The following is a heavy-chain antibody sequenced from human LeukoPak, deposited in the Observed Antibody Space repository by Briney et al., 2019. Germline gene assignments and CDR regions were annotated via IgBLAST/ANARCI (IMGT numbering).Heavy chain of an antibody. Sequence: GESLKISCKGSGYSFTSYWIGWVRQMPGKGLEWMGIIYPGDSDTRYSPSFQGQVTISADKSLSIVYLQWNSLKASDTAIYYCASVSRTTYYYFGMDVWGQGTTVTVSS. CDR1: GYSFTSYW. CDR2: IYPGDSDT. J-gene: IGHJ6*02. D-gene: IGHD3/OR15-3a*01. CDR3: ASVSRTTYYYFGMDV. V-gene: IGHV5-51*01.